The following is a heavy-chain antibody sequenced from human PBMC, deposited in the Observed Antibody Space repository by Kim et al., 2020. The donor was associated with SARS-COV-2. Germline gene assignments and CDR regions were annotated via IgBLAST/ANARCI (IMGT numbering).Heavy chain of an antibody. Sequence: PTSRVTISLDTSKNQFSLKLSSVTAADTAVYYCARAQAPYDSSGYYSLDYWGQGTLVTVSS. J-gene: IGHJ4*02. CDR3: ARAQAPYDSSGYYSLDY. D-gene: IGHD3-22*01. V-gene: IGHV4-59*01.